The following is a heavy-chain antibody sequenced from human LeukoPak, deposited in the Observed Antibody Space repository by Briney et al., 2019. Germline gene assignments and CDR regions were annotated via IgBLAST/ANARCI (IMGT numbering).Heavy chain of an antibody. Sequence: TSETLSLTCTVSGGSIKSYYWSWIRQSPGKGLEWLGYIYYSGSTNYNPSLKSRITISVDTSKNQFSLKLSSVTAADTAVYYCARWGEAAAGIYYWGQGNPVSLSS. V-gene: IGHV4-59*01. J-gene: IGHJ4*02. CDR3: ARWGEAAAGIYY. D-gene: IGHD6-13*01. CDR1: GGSIKSYY. CDR2: IYYSGST.